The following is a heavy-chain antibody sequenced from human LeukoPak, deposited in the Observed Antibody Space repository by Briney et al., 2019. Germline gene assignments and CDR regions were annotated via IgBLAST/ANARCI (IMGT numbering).Heavy chain of an antibody. D-gene: IGHD3-22*01. CDR2: IYTTGRT. CDR1: GFTVSINS. Sequence: GGSLRLSCTVSGFTVSINSMSWVRQAPGKGPEWVSFIYTTGRTHNSDSVKGRFTISRDSSKNTLYLQMNSLRAEDTAVYYCARRAGDYSHPYDYWGQGTLVTVSS. CDR3: ARRAGDYSHPYDY. J-gene: IGHJ4*02. V-gene: IGHV3-53*01.